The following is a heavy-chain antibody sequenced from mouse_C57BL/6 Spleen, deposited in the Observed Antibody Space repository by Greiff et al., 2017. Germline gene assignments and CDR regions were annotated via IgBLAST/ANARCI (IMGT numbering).Heavy chain of an antibody. CDR3: ASGAFDY. D-gene: IGHD3-1*01. Sequence: EVQLVESGGGLVKPGGSLKLSCAASGFTFSSYAMSWVRQTPEQRLEWVATISDGGSYTYYPDNVKGRFTISRDNTKNSRCLQLGHLESEDTAMYYGASGAFDYWGQGTTVTVSS. CDR2: ISDGGSYT. J-gene: IGHJ2*01. CDR1: GFTFSSYA. V-gene: IGHV5-4*01.